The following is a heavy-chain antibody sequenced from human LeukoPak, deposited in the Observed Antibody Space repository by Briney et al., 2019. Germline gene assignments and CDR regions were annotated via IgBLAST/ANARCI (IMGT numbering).Heavy chain of an antibody. CDR1: GGSISSYY. Sequence: KPSETLSLTCIVSGGSISSYYWSWIRQPAGKGLEWIGRIYTSGSTNYNPSLKSRVTMSVDTSKNQFSLKLSSVTAADTAVYYCARAAYSGYDYPFYYYMDVWGKGTTVTVSS. CDR2: IYTSGST. J-gene: IGHJ6*03. CDR3: ARAAYSGYDYPFYYYMDV. V-gene: IGHV4-4*07. D-gene: IGHD5-12*01.